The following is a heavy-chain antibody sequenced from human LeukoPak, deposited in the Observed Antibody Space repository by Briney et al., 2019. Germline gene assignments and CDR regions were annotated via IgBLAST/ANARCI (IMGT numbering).Heavy chain of an antibody. CDR2: IKQDGSEK. J-gene: IGHJ3*02. CDR1: GFTFSSYW. V-gene: IGHV3-7*01. Sequence: PGGSLRLSCAASGFTFSSYWMSWVRQAPGKGLEWVANIKQDGSEKYYVDSAKGRFTIPRDNAKNSLYLQMNSLRAEDTAVYYCARVTKQDAFDIWGQGTMVTVSS. CDR3: ARVTKQDAFDI. D-gene: IGHD3-3*01.